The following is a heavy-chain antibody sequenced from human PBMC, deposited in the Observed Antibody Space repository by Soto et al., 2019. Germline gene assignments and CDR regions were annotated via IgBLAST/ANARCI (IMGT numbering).Heavy chain of an antibody. D-gene: IGHD3-10*01. CDR3: ATSYGSGYRAFDY. V-gene: IGHV1-69*04. Sequence: QVQLVQSGAEVKRPGSSVKVSCKASGDTFSFYSINWVRQAPGLGLEWMGRVNPILSMSNYAQRFQGGVTMTAEKSTSTAYMELSGLRSEDTAMYYCATSYGSGYRAFDYWGQGALVTVSS. CDR2: VNPILSMS. CDR1: GDTFSFYS. J-gene: IGHJ4*02.